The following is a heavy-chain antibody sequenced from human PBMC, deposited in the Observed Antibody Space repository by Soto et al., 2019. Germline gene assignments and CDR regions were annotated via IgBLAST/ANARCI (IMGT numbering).Heavy chain of an antibody. D-gene: IGHD1-1*01. CDR2: IIPIFDTA. V-gene: IGHV1-69*01. J-gene: IGHJ6*02. Sequence: QVQFVQSGAELRKPGFSVKVSCKASGGTFSDSTINWLRQAPGQRLEWMGGIIPIFDTANYAEKFQGRVTITADESTSTSFMEVSSLRSEDTAVYYCARNGTLTGCSYGMDVWGQGTMVTVSS. CDR1: GGTFSDST. CDR3: ARNGTLTGCSYGMDV.